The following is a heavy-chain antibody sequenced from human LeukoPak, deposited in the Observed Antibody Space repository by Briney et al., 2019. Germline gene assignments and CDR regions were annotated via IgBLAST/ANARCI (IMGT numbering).Heavy chain of an antibody. J-gene: IGHJ6*02. CDR1: GFTFSSYA. Sequence: GGSLRLSCAASGFTFSSYAMHWVRQAPGKGLEWVAVISYDGSNKYYADSVKGRFTISRDNSKNTLYLQMNSLRAEVTAVYYCARTLVVVMYYGMDVWGQGTTVTVSS. V-gene: IGHV3-30-3*01. CDR3: ARTLVVVMYYGMDV. D-gene: IGHD3-22*01. CDR2: ISYDGSNK.